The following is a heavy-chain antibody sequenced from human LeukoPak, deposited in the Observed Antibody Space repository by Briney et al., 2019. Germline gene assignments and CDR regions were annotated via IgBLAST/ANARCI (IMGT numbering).Heavy chain of an antibody. Sequence: SETLSLTCTVSGGSTSNDTYFWGWIRQPPGKGLEWIANIYFTGNTYYNPSLKSRATISVDTSKNQFSLTLSSVTAADTAVYYCASEAHRGGGFDSWGQGTQVTVSS. CDR3: ASEAHRGGGFDS. V-gene: IGHV4-39*01. J-gene: IGHJ4*02. D-gene: IGHD3-16*01. CDR1: GGSTSNDTYF. CDR2: IYFTGNT.